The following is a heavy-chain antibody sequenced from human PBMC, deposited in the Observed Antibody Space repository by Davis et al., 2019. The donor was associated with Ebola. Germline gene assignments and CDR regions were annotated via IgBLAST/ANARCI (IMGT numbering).Heavy chain of an antibody. V-gene: IGHV3-30*04. J-gene: IGHJ6*02. CDR3: ARHGYSGHDYRAYFYGMDV. CDR1: GFTFSNYA. CDR2: VSHSEREK. Sequence: GESLKISCAASGFTFSNYAMHWVRQAPGKGLEWVAVVSHSEREKFYADSVKGRFTISRDNSKNTLYLQMNSLRAEDTAVYYCARHGYSGHDYRAYFYGMDVWGQGTTVTVSS. D-gene: IGHD5-12*01.